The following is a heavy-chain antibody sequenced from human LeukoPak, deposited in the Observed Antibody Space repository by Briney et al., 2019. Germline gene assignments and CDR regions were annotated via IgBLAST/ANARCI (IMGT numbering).Heavy chain of an antibody. Sequence: GGSLRLSCAASGFTFSSYAMSWVRQAPGKGLEWVSAISGSGGSTYYADSVKGRFTISRDNSKNTVYLQMNSLRAEDTAVYYCTTYLTRIPHFDYWGQGTLVTVSS. CDR3: TTYLTRIPHFDY. CDR1: GFTFSSYA. D-gene: IGHD4-23*01. CDR2: ISGSGGST. J-gene: IGHJ4*02. V-gene: IGHV3-23*01.